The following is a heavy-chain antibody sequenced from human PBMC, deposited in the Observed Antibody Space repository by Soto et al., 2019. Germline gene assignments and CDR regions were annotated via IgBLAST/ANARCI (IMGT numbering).Heavy chain of an antibody. D-gene: IGHD1-26*01. CDR3: ASLGSYSGAFDI. CDR1: GFTFSSYG. V-gene: IGHV3-30*03. Sequence: GGSLRLSCAASGFTFSSYGMHWVRQAPGKGLEWVAVISYDGSNKYYADSVKGRFTISRDNSKNTLYLQMNSLRAEDTAVYYCASLGSYSGAFDIWGQGTMVTVSS. J-gene: IGHJ3*02. CDR2: ISYDGSNK.